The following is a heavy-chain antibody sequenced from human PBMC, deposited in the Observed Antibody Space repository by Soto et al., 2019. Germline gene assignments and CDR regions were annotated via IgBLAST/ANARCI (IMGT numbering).Heavy chain of an antibody. CDR2: IYSGGST. D-gene: IGHD2-15*01. CDR3: ARARTKVCRGSCYVRDAFDI. Sequence: PGWSLRLSCASSVFTVSSNYMSWVRQAPGKGLEWVSVIYSGGSTYYADSVKGRFTISRDNSKNTLYLQMNSLRAEDTAVYYCARARTKVCRGSCYVRDAFDIWGQGTMVTVSS. V-gene: IGHV3-53*01. CDR1: VFTVSSNY. J-gene: IGHJ3*02.